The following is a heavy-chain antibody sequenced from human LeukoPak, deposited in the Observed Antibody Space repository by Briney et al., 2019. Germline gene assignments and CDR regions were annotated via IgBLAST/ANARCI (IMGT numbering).Heavy chain of an antibody. Sequence: PGGSLRLSCAASGFTFSSYSMNWVRQAPGKGLEWVSSISSSSSYIYYADSVKGRFTISRDNAKNSLYLQMNSLRAKDTAVYYCARDPTMKYSSGQTGGDYWGQGTLVTVSS. CDR2: ISSSSSYI. V-gene: IGHV3-21*01. D-gene: IGHD6-19*01. J-gene: IGHJ4*02. CDR3: ARDPTMKYSSGQTGGDY. CDR1: GFTFSSYS.